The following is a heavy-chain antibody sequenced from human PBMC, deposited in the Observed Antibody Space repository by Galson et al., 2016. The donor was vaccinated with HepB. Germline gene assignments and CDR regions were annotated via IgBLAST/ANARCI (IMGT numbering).Heavy chain of an antibody. CDR2: IYSGDSS. D-gene: IGHD1-26*01. Sequence: SLRLSCAASGFSVTGSYMTWVRQAPGKGLDWVSVIYSGDSSYYADSVKGRFTISRDHSKNTLFLEVNSLRAEDTAVYYCATMGAALIRSGSVSFDIWGQGTLVSVSA. V-gene: IGHV3-53*01. CDR3: ATMGAALIRSGSVSFDI. J-gene: IGHJ3*02. CDR1: GFSVTGSY.